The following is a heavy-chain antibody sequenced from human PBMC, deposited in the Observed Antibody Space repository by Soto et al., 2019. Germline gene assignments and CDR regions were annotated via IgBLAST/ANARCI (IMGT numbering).Heavy chain of an antibody. Sequence: LRETLSLTCAVSGGSFTSNNWWTWVRQPPGQGLEWIGEIYRTGSTNYHPSLKSRVTISLDKSENPFSLKVTSLTAADTAVYYCASRDPGTSVDYWGQGTLVTVSS. CDR1: GGSFTSNNW. D-gene: IGHD1-7*01. CDR3: ASRDPGTSVDY. V-gene: IGHV4-4*02. J-gene: IGHJ4*02. CDR2: IYRTGST.